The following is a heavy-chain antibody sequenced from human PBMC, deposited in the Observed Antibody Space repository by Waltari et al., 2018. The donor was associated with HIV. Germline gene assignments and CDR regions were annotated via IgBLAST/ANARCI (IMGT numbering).Heavy chain of an antibody. V-gene: IGHV4-34*01. CDR2: VNHSGST. CDR1: SESFSGNY. Sequence: QVQLKQWGAGLLKPSETLSLTCAAYSESFSGNYWSWIRQPPGKGLEWIGDVNHSGSTNYNPSLKSRVTISVDTSKNQFSLRLTSVTAADTALYYCARMPILGYGSYAFDSWGQGMLVTVSS. J-gene: IGHJ4*02. CDR3: ARMPILGYGSYAFDS. D-gene: IGHD6-13*01.